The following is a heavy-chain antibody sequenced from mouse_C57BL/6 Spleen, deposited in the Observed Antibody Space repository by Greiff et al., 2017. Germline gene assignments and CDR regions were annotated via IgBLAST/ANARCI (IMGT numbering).Heavy chain of an antibody. V-gene: IGHV1-76*01. J-gene: IGHJ2*01. CDR1: GYTFTDYY. CDR3: ARAHYSNHYFDD. CDR2: IYPGSGNT. Sequence: QVHVKQSGAELVRPGASVKLSCKASGYTFTDYYINWVKQRPGQGLEWIARIYPGSGNTSYNEKFKGKATLTAAKSSSTAYMQLSSLTSEDSAVYFCARAHYSNHYFDDWGQGTTLTVSS. D-gene: IGHD2-5*01.